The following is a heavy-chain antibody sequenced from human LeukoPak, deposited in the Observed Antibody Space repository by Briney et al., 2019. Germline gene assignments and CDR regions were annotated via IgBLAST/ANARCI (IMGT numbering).Heavy chain of an antibody. Sequence: GASVKVSCKASGYTFTSYDINWVRQATGQGPEWMGWMNPNSGNTGYAQKFRGRVSITRNTSTSTAYMELSSLASEDTAVYYCARLGELSSDDYWGQGTLVTVPS. V-gene: IGHV1-8*03. CDR2: MNPNSGNT. J-gene: IGHJ4*02. CDR3: ARLGELSSDDY. D-gene: IGHD3-16*02. CDR1: GYTFTSYD.